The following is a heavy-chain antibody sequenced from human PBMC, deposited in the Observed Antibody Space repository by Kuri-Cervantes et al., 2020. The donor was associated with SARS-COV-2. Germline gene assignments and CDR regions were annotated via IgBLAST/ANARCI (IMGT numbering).Heavy chain of an antibody. D-gene: IGHD2-15*01. Sequence: SLKISCAASGFTFDDYAMHWVRQAPGKGLEWVSGISWNSGSIGYADSVKGRFTISRDNAKNSPYLQMNSLRAEDTALYYCAKESWYEDSRLGYFDLWGRGTLVTVSS. CDR2: ISWNSGSI. J-gene: IGHJ2*01. V-gene: IGHV3-9*01. CDR3: AKESWYEDSRLGYFDL. CDR1: GFTFDDYA.